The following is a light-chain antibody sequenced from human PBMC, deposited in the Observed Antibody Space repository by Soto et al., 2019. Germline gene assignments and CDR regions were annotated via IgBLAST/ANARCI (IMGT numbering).Light chain of an antibody. Sequence: EIVLTQSPATLSLSPGERATLSCSASQSVSSYFAWYQQNSGQAPRLLIYDASNRATGIPARFSGSGSGPDFTLTISSLEPEDFAVYYCQQRANWPLTFGQGTRVEI. CDR3: QQRANWPLT. V-gene: IGKV3-11*01. CDR2: DAS. CDR1: QSVSSY. J-gene: IGKJ1*01.